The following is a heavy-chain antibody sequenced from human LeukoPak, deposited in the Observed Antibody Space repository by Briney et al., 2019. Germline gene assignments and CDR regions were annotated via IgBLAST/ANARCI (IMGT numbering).Heavy chain of an antibody. CDR2: IYYSGST. CDR3: ARDRRIAAAGGYYYYYMDV. Sequence: SETLSLTCTVSGGSISSYYWSWIRQPPGKGLEWIGYIYYSGSTNYNPSLKGRVTISVDTSKNQFSLKLSSVTAADTAVYYCARDRRIAAAGGYYYYYMDVWGKGTTVTVSS. D-gene: IGHD6-13*01. CDR1: GGSISSYY. V-gene: IGHV4-59*01. J-gene: IGHJ6*03.